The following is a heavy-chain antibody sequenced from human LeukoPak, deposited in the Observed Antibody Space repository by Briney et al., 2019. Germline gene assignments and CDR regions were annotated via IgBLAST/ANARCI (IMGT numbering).Heavy chain of an antibody. D-gene: IGHD3-10*01. V-gene: IGHV3-48*03. CDR1: RFTFSPYE. CDR2: ISSGGGSI. CDR3: VRGGVGHASNWFDP. Sequence: GGSLRLSCVASRFTFSPYEMNWVRQAPEKGLEWLSTISSGGGSISYLDSVKGRFTISRDDAKNSLFLRMTNLRADDTAVYYCVRGGVGHASNWFDPWGQGTLVTVSS. J-gene: IGHJ5*02.